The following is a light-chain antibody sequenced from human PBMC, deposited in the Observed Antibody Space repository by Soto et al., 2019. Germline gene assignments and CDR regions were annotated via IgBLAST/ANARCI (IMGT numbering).Light chain of an antibody. CDR3: QQYDNLPLT. J-gene: IGKJ4*01. Sequence: DIQMTQSPSSLSESAGDRVTITCRASQGISNYLNWYQQKPGKAPKLLIYDASNLETGVPSRFSGSGSGTEFTFTISSLQPEDIATYYCQQYDNLPLTFGGGTKVDNK. CDR1: QGISNY. CDR2: DAS. V-gene: IGKV1-33*01.